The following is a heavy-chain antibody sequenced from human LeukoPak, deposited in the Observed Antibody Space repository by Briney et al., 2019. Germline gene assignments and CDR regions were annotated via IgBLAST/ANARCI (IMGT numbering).Heavy chain of an antibody. J-gene: IGHJ4*02. CDR2: IYYSGST. D-gene: IGHD3-22*01. CDR3: ARAFYYAYDY. V-gene: IGHV4-59*12. Sequence: ETLSLTCTVSGGSISSYYWSWIRQPPGKGLEWIGYIYYSGSTYYNPSLESRVTISVDRSKNQFPLKLSSVTAADTAVYYCARAFYYAYDYWGQGTLVTVSS. CDR1: GGSISSYY.